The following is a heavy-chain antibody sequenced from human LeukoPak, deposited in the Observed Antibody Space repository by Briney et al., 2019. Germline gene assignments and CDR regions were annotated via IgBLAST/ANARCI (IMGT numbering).Heavy chain of an antibody. CDR3: ARVSVYSGSYSRDRWFDP. Sequence: PSETLSLTCAVSGGSISSSNWWSWVRQPPGKGLEWIGEIYHSGSTYYNPSLKSRVTISVDTSKNQFSLKLSSVTAADTAVYYCARVSVYSGSYSRDRWFDPWGQGTLVTVSS. D-gene: IGHD1-26*01. CDR2: IYHSGST. J-gene: IGHJ5*02. CDR1: GGSISSSNW. V-gene: IGHV4-4*02.